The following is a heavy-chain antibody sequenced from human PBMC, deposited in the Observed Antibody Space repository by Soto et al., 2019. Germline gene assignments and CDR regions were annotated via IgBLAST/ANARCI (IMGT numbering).Heavy chain of an antibody. J-gene: IGHJ3*02. CDR2: ISWNSGSI. CDR3: AKDSEPTLEWLLYGAFDI. V-gene: IGHV3-9*01. CDR1: GFTFDDYA. Sequence: EVQLVESGGGLVQPGRSLRLSCAASGFTFDDYAMHWVRQAPGKGLEWVSGISWNSGSIGYADSVKGRFTISRDNAKNSLYLQMNSLRAEDTALYYCAKDSEPTLEWLLYGAFDIWGQGTMVTVSS. D-gene: IGHD3-3*01.